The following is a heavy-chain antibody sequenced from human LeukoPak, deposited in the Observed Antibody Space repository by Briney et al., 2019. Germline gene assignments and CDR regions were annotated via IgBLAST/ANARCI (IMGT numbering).Heavy chain of an antibody. V-gene: IGHV7-4-1*02. Sequence: ASVKVSCKASGYTFTIYTLNWVRQAPGQGLEWMGRIETSTGNPTYAQGFTGRFVFSLDTSVSTAYLQISSLKAEDTAVYYCAREDASGFDYWGQGTLVTVSS. D-gene: IGHD6-19*01. J-gene: IGHJ4*02. CDR1: GYTFTIYT. CDR3: AREDASGFDY. CDR2: IETSTGNP.